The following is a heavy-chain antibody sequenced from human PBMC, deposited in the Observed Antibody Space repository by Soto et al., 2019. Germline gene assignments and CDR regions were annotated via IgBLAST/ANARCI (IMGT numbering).Heavy chain of an antibody. Sequence: SVKVSCKASGGTFSSYAISWVRQAPGQGLEWMGGIIPIFGTANYAQKFQGRVTITADKSTSTAYMELISLRSEDTAVYYCARRPPGDSNYLDNWCDPWGQGTLVTVSS. CDR1: GGTFSSYA. CDR3: ARRPPGDSNYLDNWCDP. V-gene: IGHV1-69*06. CDR2: IIPIFGTA. J-gene: IGHJ5*02. D-gene: IGHD4-4*01.